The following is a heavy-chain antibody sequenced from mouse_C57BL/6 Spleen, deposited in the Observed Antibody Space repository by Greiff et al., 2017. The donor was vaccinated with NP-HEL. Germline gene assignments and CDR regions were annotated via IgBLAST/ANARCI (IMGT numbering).Heavy chain of an antibody. CDR3: VRPDYYGSSLDY. V-gene: IGHV10-1*01. J-gene: IGHJ4*01. CDR2: IRSKSNNYAT. Sequence: GGGLVQPKGSLKLSCAASGFSFNTYAMNWVRQAPGKGLEWVARIRSKSNNYATYYADSVKDRFTISRDDSESMLYLQMNNLKTEDTAMYYCVRPDYYGSSLDYWGQGTSVTVSS. CDR1: GFSFNTYA. D-gene: IGHD1-1*01.